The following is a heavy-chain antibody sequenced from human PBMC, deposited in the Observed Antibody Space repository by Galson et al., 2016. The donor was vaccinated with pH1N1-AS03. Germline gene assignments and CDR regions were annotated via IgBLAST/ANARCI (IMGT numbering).Heavy chain of an antibody. CDR1: GFTVTSFG. CDR2: ISGSGGGT. CDR3: ARDRKGYGSRFDY. J-gene: IGHJ4*02. V-gene: IGHV3-23*01. D-gene: IGHD5-12*01. Sequence: SLRLSCAASGFTVTSFGMNWVRQAPGKGLEWVSGISGSGGGTHYADSVKGRFHISRDNAKNSLYLHMKSLRAEDRAVYYCARDRKGYGSRFDYWGQGTLVSVSS.